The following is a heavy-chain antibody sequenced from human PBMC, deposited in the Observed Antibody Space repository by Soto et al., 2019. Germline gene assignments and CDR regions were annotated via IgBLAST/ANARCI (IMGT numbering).Heavy chain of an antibody. D-gene: IGHD2-21*01. CDR3: AGNPNVVQGYYYYCMDV. Sequence: QVQLVQSGAEVKKPGSSVKVSCKASGGTFSSYAISWVRQAPGQGLEWMGGIIPIFGTANYAQKFQGRVTITADESTSTAYMELSSLRSEDTAVYYCAGNPNVVQGYYYYCMDVWGQGTTVTVSS. CDR2: IIPIFGTA. J-gene: IGHJ6*02. V-gene: IGHV1-69*01. CDR1: GGTFSSYA.